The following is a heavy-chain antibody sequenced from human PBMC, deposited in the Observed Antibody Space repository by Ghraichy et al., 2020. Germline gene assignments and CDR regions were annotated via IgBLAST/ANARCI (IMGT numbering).Heavy chain of an antibody. V-gene: IGHV4-34*01. J-gene: IGHJ6*02. Sequence: SETLSLTCAVYGGSFSGYYWSWIRQPPGKGLEWIGEINHSGSTNYNPSLKSRVTISVDTSKNQFSLKLSSVTAADTAVYYCARGLGGSGSYLYYYYYGMDVWGQGTTVTVSS. CDR1: GGSFSGYY. D-gene: IGHD3-10*01. CDR2: INHSGST. CDR3: ARGLGGSGSYLYYYYYGMDV.